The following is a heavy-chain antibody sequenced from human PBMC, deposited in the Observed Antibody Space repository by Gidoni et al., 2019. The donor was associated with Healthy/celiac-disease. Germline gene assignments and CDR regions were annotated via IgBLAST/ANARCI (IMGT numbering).Heavy chain of an antibody. CDR3: ARGKGYYDSTTKAQRAFDI. J-gene: IGHJ3*02. CDR1: GWSFSGYY. D-gene: IGHD3-22*01. CDR2: INHSGSP. Sequence: QVQLQQWGAGLLKPSETLSLTCAVYGWSFSGYYWRWIRQPPGKGLEWIGEINHSGSPNYNPSLKRRVTISVDTSKNQFSLKLSSVTAADTAVYYCARGKGYYDSTTKAQRAFDIWGQGTMVTVSS. V-gene: IGHV4-34*01.